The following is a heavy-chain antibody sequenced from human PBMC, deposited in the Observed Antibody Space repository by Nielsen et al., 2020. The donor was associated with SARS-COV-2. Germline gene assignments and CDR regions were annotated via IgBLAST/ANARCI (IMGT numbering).Heavy chain of an antibody. CDR2: ITWHSGRI. J-gene: IGHJ6*02. D-gene: IGHD1-26*01. CDR3: AKDPVGMDV. Sequence: GGSLRLSCAASGFPFDDYAMHWVRQVPGKGLEWVSGITWHSGRIGYADSVKGRFTISRDNAKNSLYLQMNSLRAEDTALYYCAKDPVGMDVWGQGTTVTVSS. CDR1: GFPFDDYA. V-gene: IGHV3-9*01.